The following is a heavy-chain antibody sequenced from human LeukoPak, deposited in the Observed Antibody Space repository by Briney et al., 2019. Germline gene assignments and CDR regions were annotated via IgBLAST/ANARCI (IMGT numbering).Heavy chain of an antibody. D-gene: IGHD6-19*01. Sequence: GGSLRLSCAASGSTFSSYAMSWVRQAPGKGLEWVSAISGSGGSTYYADSVKGRFTISRDNSKNTLYLQMNSLRAEDTAVYYCAGYSSGWYSYYYGMDVWGQGTTVTVSS. J-gene: IGHJ6*02. V-gene: IGHV3-23*01. CDR2: ISGSGGST. CDR1: GSTFSSYA. CDR3: AGYSSGWYSYYYGMDV.